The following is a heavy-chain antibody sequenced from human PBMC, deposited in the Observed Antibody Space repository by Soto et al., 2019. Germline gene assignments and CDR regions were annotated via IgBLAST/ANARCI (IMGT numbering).Heavy chain of an antibody. Sequence: QVQLVQSGAEMKKPGSSMKVSCKASGGTFRRYISWVRQAPGQGLEWMGGIIDMYGTANYAQKFQGRVTITADEFTSTAYMELSSLKPDDTGVYYCATNTSGYFPDWGQGTLVTVSS. CDR3: ATNTSGYFPD. V-gene: IGHV1-69*01. CDR2: IIDMYGTA. CDR1: GGTFRRY. J-gene: IGHJ4*02. D-gene: IGHD3-22*01.